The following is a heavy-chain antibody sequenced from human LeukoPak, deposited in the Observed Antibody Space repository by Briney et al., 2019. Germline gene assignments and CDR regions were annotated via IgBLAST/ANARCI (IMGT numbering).Heavy chain of an antibody. CDR1: GGSISSYY. V-gene: IGHV4-59*01. CDR3: ARESPGLDEHYAFDI. J-gene: IGHJ3*02. D-gene: IGHD3-3*02. CDR2: IYYSGST. Sequence: PSETLSLTCTVPGGSISSYYWSWIRQPPGKGLEWIGYIYYSGSTNYNPSLKSRVTISVDTSKNQFSLKLSSVTAADTAVYYCARESPGLDEHYAFDIWGQGTMVTVSS.